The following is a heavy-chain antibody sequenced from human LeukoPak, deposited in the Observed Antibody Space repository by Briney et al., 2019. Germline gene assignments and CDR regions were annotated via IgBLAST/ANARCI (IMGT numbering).Heavy chain of an antibody. V-gene: IGHV5-51*01. CDR3: ARHPKISSGWYDFDY. J-gene: IGHJ4*02. Sequence: GESLQISCQGSGYSFASYWIGWVRQMPGKGLGWMGIIFPGDSDTRYSPSFQGQVTISVDKSISTAYLQWDSVKTSDTAMYYCARHPKISSGWYDFDYWGRGTLVTVSS. CDR2: IFPGDSDT. D-gene: IGHD6-19*01. CDR1: GYSFASYW.